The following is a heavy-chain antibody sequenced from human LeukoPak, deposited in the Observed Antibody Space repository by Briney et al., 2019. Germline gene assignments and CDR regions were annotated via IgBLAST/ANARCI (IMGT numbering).Heavy chain of an antibody. CDR2: ISGSGGST. J-gene: IGHJ4*02. V-gene: IGHV3-23*01. CDR1: GFTFSSYG. Sequence: GGSLRLSCAASGFTFSSYGMSWVRQAPGKGLEWVSAISGSGGSTYHADSVKGRFTISRDNSKNTLYLQMNSLRAEDTAVYYCARFITGPYYFDYWGQGTLVTVSS. D-gene: IGHD3-22*01. CDR3: ARFITGPYYFDY.